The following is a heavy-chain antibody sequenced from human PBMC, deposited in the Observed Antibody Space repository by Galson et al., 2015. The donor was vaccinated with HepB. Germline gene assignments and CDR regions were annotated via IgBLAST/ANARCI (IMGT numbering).Heavy chain of an antibody. J-gene: IGHJ5*02. CDR3: ARGGFVPVLSATLNNWFDP. Sequence: SVKVSCKASSDTFATYSLNWVRQAPGQGLEWMGWISGDSGYTNYPQTFQGRLTMTTDTSTRTGYLELRNLRHADTAVYYCARGGFVPVLSATLNNWFDPWGQGTLVIVSS. CDR2: ISGDSGYT. V-gene: IGHV1-18*01. D-gene: IGHD2-15*01. CDR1: SDTFATYS.